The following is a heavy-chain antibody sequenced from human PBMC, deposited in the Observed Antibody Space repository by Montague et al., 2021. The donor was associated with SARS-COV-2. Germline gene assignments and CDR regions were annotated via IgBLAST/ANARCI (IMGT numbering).Heavy chain of an antibody. CDR3: AREVGREYSGYEGEY. CDR2: INHSGST. Sequence: SETLSLTCAVYGGSFSGYYWSWIRQPPGKGLEWIGEINHSGSTNYNPSLKSRVTISVDTSKNQFSLKLSSVTAADTAVYYCAREVGREYSGYEGEYWGQGTLDTVSS. V-gene: IGHV4-34*01. D-gene: IGHD5-12*01. CDR1: GGSFSGYY. J-gene: IGHJ4*02.